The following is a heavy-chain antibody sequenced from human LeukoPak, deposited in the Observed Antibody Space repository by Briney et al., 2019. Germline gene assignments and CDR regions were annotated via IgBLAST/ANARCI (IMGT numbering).Heavy chain of an antibody. J-gene: IGHJ5*02. CDR2: INWNGGST. CDR3: ARVHITGRTGIVGATSFWFDP. D-gene: IGHD1-26*01. V-gene: IGHV3-20*04. CDR1: GFTFDDYG. Sequence: PGGSLRLSCAASGFTFDDYGMSWVRQAPGKGLEWVSGINWNGGSTGYADSVKGRFTISRDNAKNSLYLQMNSLRAEDTALYYCARVHITGRTGIVGATSFWFDPWGQGTLVTVSS.